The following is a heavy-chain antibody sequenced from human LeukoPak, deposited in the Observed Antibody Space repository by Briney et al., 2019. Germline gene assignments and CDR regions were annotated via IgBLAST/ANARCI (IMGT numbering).Heavy chain of an antibody. V-gene: IGHV3-48*03. Sequence: GGSLRLSCAASGFTFSSYEMNWVRQAPGKGLEWVSGISGGPVSTSYADSVKGRFTISRDNAKNSLYLQMNSLRAEDTAVYYCARGSIADYDFDYWGQGTLVTVSS. D-gene: IGHD4/OR15-4a*01. CDR3: ARGSIADYDFDY. J-gene: IGHJ4*02. CDR2: ISGGPVST. CDR1: GFTFSSYE.